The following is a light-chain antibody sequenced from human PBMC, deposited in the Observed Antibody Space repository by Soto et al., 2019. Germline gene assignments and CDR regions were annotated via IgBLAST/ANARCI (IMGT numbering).Light chain of an antibody. V-gene: IGKV3-20*01. CDR2: GAS. J-gene: IGKJ1*01. Sequence: EIVLTQSPGTLSLSSGGRATLFCRASQSVSNNYLAWYQQKPGQAPRLLIYGASNRATGIPDRFSGSGSGTDFTLTISRLEPEDFAVYYCQQYGSSGTFGQGTKVDI. CDR1: QSVSNNY. CDR3: QQYGSSGT.